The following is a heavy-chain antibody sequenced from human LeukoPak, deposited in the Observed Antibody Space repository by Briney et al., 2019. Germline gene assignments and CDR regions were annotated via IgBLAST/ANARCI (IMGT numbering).Heavy chain of an antibody. Sequence: GGSLRLSCAASGFTFSTYNMNWVRQAPGKGLEWVSAISGSGGSTYYADSVRGRFTISRDNSRNTLYLQMNSLRAEDTAVYYCAKGRQLTDFDYWGQGTLVTVSS. V-gene: IGHV3-23*01. J-gene: IGHJ4*02. CDR3: AKGRQLTDFDY. CDR2: ISGSGGST. CDR1: GFTFSTYN. D-gene: IGHD1-1*01.